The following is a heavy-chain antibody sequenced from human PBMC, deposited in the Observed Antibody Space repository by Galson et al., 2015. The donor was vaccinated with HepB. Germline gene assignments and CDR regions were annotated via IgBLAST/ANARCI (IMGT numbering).Heavy chain of an antibody. D-gene: IGHD1-14*01. CDR1: GYTFTSYT. V-gene: IGHV1-69*04. J-gene: IGHJ3*02. CDR3: AREDRSHAFDI. CDR2: IIPILGIA. Sequence: SVKVSCKASGYTFTSYTISWVRQAPGQGLEWMGRIIPILGIANYAQKLQGRVTITADKSTSTAYMELSSLRSEDTAVYYCAREDRSHAFDIWGQGTMVTVSS.